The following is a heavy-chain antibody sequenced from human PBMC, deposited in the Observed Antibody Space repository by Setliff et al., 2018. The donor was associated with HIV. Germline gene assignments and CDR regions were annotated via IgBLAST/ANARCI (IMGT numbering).Heavy chain of an antibody. CDR2: IYYSGST. V-gene: IGHV4-59*11. CDR1: GGSIRGHY. CDR3: TLTSRLDGYFDP. Sequence: SETLSLTCNVSGGSIRGHYWSWIRQPPGKGLEWIGTIYYSGSTYYKPSLKSRGTISVDTSKNQFYLKLNSVTAADSAVYYCTLTSRLDGYFDPWGQGTLVTVSS. D-gene: IGHD5-12*01. J-gene: IGHJ5*02.